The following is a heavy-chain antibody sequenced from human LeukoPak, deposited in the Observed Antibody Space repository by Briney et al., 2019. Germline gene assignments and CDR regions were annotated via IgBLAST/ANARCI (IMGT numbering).Heavy chain of an antibody. J-gene: IGHJ4*02. CDR2: IYNNGNT. V-gene: IGHV3-53*01. Sequence: GGSLRLSCAASGFTVSSNYMGWVRQAPGKGLEWVSVIYNNGNTYYADSVKGRFTISRDNSKNTLYLQMNSLRAEDTAVYYCAREVTGGNPFDYWGQGTLATVSS. CDR1: GFTVSSNY. CDR3: AREVTGGNPFDY. D-gene: IGHD4-23*01.